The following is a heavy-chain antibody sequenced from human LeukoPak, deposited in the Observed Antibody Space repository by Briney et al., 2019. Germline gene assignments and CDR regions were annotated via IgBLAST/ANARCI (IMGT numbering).Heavy chain of an antibody. CDR1: GFPFTTYW. Sequence: GGSLRLSCAASGFPFTTYWMSWVRQAPGKGLEWVANINEDGGEKYYADSVKGRFIISRDNARNSLYVQMNNLRAEDTAVYYCPRPSGDPFDYWGQGTLVAVSS. CDR3: PRPSGDPFDY. CDR2: INEDGGEK. J-gene: IGHJ4*02. D-gene: IGHD4-17*01. V-gene: IGHV3-7*01.